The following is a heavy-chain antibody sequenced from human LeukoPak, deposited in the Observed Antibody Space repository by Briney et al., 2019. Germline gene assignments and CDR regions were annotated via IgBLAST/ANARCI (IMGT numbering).Heavy chain of an antibody. V-gene: IGHV3-23*01. Sequence: GGSLGLSCAASGFTFSSYAMSWVRQAPGKGLEWVSAISGSGGSTYYADSVKGRFTISRDNSKNTLYLQMNSLRAEDTAVYYCAKDYDFWSGYAKYYFDYWGQGTLVTVSS. J-gene: IGHJ4*02. D-gene: IGHD3-3*01. CDR3: AKDYDFWSGYAKYYFDY. CDR2: ISGSGGST. CDR1: GFTFSSYA.